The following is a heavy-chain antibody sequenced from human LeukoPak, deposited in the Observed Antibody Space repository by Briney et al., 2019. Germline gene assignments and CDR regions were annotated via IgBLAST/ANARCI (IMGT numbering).Heavy chain of an antibody. CDR1: GYTFTGYY. CDR2: INPNSGGT. J-gene: IGHJ4*02. CDR3: AREVVVFGVVKGPFDY. Sequence: ASVKVSCKASGYTFTGYYMHWVRQAPGQGLEWMGWINPNSGGTNYAQKFQGRVTMTRDTSISTAYMELSRLRSDDTAVYYCAREVVVFGVVKGPFDYWGQGTLVTVSS. V-gene: IGHV1-2*02. D-gene: IGHD3-3*01.